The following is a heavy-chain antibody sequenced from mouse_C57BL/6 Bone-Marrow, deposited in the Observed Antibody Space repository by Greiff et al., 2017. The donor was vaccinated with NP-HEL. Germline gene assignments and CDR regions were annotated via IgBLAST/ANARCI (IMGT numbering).Heavy chain of an antibody. CDR2: ISSGSSTI. V-gene: IGHV5-17*01. CDR1: GFTFSDYG. J-gene: IGHJ3*01. Sequence: EVQLQESGGGLVKPGGSLKLSCAASGFTFSDYGMHWVRQAPEKGLEWVAYISSGSSTIYYADTVKGRFTISRDNAKNTLFLQMTSLRSEDTAMYYCARHPFAYWGKGTLVTVSA. CDR3: ARHPFAY.